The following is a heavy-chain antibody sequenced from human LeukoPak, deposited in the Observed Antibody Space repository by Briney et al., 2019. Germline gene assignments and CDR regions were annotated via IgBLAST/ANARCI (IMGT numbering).Heavy chain of an antibody. D-gene: IGHD2-21*02. Sequence: GGSLRLSCAASGFTVSSNYMSWVRQAPGKGLEWVSVIYSGGSTYYADSVKGRFTISRDNSKNTLYLQMNSLRAEDTAVYYCARNRVVTAMDYYYGMDVWGQGTTVTVSS. J-gene: IGHJ6*02. CDR1: GFTVSSNY. CDR2: IYSGGST. CDR3: ARNRVVTAMDYYYGMDV. V-gene: IGHV3-53*01.